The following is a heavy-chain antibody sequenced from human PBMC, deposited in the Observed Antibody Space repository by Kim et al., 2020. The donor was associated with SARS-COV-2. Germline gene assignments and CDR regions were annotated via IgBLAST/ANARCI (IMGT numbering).Heavy chain of an antibody. CDR2: IIPILGIA. CDR3: ARVVVAATAWYFDL. J-gene: IGHJ2*01. Sequence: SVKVSCKASGGTFSSYAISWVRQAPGQGLEWMGRIIPILGIANYAQKFQGRVTITADKSTSTAYMELSSLRSEDTAVYYCARVVVAATAWYFDLWGRGTLVTVSS. CDR1: GGTFSSYA. D-gene: IGHD2-15*01. V-gene: IGHV1-69*04.